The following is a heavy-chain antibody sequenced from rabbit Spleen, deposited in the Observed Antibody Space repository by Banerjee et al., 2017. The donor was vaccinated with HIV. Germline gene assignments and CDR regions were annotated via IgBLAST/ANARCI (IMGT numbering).Heavy chain of an antibody. Sequence: QEQLVESGGGLVQPEGSLTLTCKASGFSFGDRDVICWVRQAPGKGLEWIGCIDTGSSGFTYFATWAKGRFTCSKTSSTTMTLQVTSLTAADTATYFCARDLVAVIGWNFSLWGQGTLVTVS. CDR1: GFSFGDRDV. CDR2: IDTGSSGFT. J-gene: IGHJ4*01. D-gene: IGHD1-1*01. V-gene: IGHV1S45*01. CDR3: ARDLVAVIGWNFSL.